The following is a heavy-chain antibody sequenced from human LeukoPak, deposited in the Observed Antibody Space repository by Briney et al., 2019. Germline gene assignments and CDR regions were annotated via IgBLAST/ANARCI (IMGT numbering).Heavy chain of an antibody. CDR1: GYTFTSYG. CDR2: IIPIFGTA. CDR3: ARDRGSGLPYY. Sequence: SVTVSCKASGYTFTSYGISWVRQAPGQGLEWMGGIIPIFGTANYAQKFQGRVTITADKSTSTAYMELSSLRSEDTAVYYCARDRGSGLPYYWGQGTLVTVSS. D-gene: IGHD6-19*01. J-gene: IGHJ4*02. V-gene: IGHV1-69*06.